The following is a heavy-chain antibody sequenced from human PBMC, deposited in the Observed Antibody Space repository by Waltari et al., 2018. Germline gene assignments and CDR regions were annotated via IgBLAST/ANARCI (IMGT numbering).Heavy chain of an antibody. J-gene: IGHJ4*02. V-gene: IGHV4-39*01. CDR3: ASHTYYDFWSGYPYYFDY. CDR1: GGSISSSSYY. Sequence: QLQLQESGPGLVKPSETLSLTCTVSGGSISSSSYYWGWIRQPPGRGLEWIGSISYSGVTYYNPCLKSRVTISVDTSKNQFSLKLSSVTAADTAVYYCASHTYYDFWSGYPYYFDYWGQGTLVTVSS. CDR2: ISYSGVT. D-gene: IGHD3-3*01.